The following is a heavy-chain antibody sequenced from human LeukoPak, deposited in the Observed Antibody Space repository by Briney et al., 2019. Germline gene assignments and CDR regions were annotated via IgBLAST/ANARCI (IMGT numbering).Heavy chain of an antibody. J-gene: IGHJ4*02. Sequence: ETLSLTCAVYGGSFSGYYWSWVRQAPGKGLEWVSAITDTGGDTYHADSVKGRLTISRDNSKDTLYLQMISLRAEDTALYYCTKGSSSSRPYYFDYWGQGTLVTVSS. D-gene: IGHD6-6*01. CDR3: TKGSSSSRPYYFDY. CDR2: ITDTGGDT. V-gene: IGHV3-23*01. CDR1: GGSFSGYY.